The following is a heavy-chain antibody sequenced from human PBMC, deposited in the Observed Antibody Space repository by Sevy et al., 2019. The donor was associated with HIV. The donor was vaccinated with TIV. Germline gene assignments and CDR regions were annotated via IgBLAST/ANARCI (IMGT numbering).Heavy chain of an antibody. J-gene: IGHJ5*02. V-gene: IGHV4-39*01. CDR2: IYYSGST. CDR3: TRPSGGYYGSGSYRGGYWFDP. D-gene: IGHD3-10*01. CDR1: GGSISSSSYY. Sequence: SETLSLTCTVSGGSISSSSYYWGWIRQPPGKGLEWIGSIYYSGSTYYNPSLKSRVTISVDTSKNQFSLKLSSVTAADTAVYYCTRPSGGYYGSGSYRGGYWFDPWGQGTLVTVSS.